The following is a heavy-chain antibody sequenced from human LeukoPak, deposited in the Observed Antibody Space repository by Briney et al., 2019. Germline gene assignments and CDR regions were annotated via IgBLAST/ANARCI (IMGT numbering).Heavy chain of an antibody. D-gene: IGHD6-19*01. Sequence: GASVKVSCKASGYTFTGYYIHWVRQAPGQGLEWMGIINPSGGSTSYAQKFQGRVTMTRDTSTSTVYMELSSLRSEDTAVYYCARVQWHDAFDIWGQGTMVTVSS. CDR2: INPSGGST. J-gene: IGHJ3*02. CDR3: ARVQWHDAFDI. V-gene: IGHV1-46*01. CDR1: GYTFTGYY.